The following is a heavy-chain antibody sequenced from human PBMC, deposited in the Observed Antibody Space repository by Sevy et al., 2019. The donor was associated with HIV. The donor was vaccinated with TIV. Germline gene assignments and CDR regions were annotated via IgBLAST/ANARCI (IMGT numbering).Heavy chain of an antibody. CDR1: GGSISSSSYY. Sequence: SETLSLTCTVSGGSISSSSYYWGWIRQPPGKGLEWIGSIYYSGSTYYNPSHKSRVIISVDTSKNQFSLKLSSVTAADTAVYYCARRGGNSSGSNGGNFDYWGQGTLVTVSS. D-gene: IGHD6-19*01. V-gene: IGHV4-39*01. CDR2: IYYSGST. J-gene: IGHJ4*02. CDR3: ARRGGNSSGSNGGNFDY.